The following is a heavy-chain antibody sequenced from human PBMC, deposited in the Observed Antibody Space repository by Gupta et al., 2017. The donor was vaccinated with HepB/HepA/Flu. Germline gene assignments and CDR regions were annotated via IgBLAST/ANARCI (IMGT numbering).Heavy chain of an antibody. CDR2: IYYCGST. D-gene: IGHD2-2*01. J-gene: IGHJ6*03. V-gene: IGHV4-39*01. CDR1: GGSINTNYYY. CDR3: ARVPAAKYYYYYYIDV. Sequence: QLQLQESGPGLVKPSETLSLTCTVSGGSINTNYYYWGWIRQPPGKGVEWIGSIYYCGSTYYKPSLKNRVTISVDTSKNQFSLNLRSVTAAETAVYFCARVPAAKYYYYYYIDVLGQGTKVTVSS.